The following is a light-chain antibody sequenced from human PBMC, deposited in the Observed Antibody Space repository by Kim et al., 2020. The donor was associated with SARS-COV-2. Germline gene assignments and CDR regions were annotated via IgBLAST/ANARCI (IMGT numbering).Light chain of an antibody. J-gene: IGKJ1*01. CDR3: QKYDSAPWT. Sequence: DIQMTQSPSSLSASVGDGVTITCRASQDIANYLAWYQQKPGKVPKLLVYAASALKSGVPSRFSGRRSGTDFTLTISNLQPEDVATYYCQKYDSAPWTFGQGPRWIS. CDR1: QDIANY. CDR2: AAS. V-gene: IGKV1-27*01.